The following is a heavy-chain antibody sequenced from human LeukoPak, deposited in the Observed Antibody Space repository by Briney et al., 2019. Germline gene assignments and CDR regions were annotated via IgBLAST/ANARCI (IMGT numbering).Heavy chain of an antibody. CDR2: IYPGDSNT. D-gene: IGHD1-7*01. CDR3: ARQGELRRDFDY. CDR1: GYSFTNYW. Sequence: GESLKISCKGSGYSFTNYWIGWVRQMPGKGLEWMGIIYPGDSNTRYSPSFQGQVTMSADKSISTAYMQWSSLKASDTAMYFCARQGELRRDFDYWGQGTLVTVSS. J-gene: IGHJ4*02. V-gene: IGHV5-51*01.